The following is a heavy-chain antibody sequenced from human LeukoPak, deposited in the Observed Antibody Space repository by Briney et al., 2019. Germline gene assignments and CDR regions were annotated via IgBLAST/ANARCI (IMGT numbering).Heavy chain of an antibody. Sequence: ASVKVSCKASGYTFTSYGISWVRQAPGQGLEWMGIINPSGGSTSYAQKFQGRVTMTRDTSTSTVYMELSSLRSEDTAVYYCARGDGYDSSGTSSQFDPWGQGTLVTVSS. D-gene: IGHD3-22*01. J-gene: IGHJ5*02. CDR3: ARGDGYDSSGTSSQFDP. V-gene: IGHV1-46*01. CDR1: GYTFTSYG. CDR2: INPSGGST.